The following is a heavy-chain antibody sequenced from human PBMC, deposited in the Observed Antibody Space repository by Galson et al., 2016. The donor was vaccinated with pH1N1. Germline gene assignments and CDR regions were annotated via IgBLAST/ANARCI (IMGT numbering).Heavy chain of an antibody. CDR2: IDPRVGTT. J-gene: IGHJ4*02. D-gene: IGHD1-1*01. CDR1: GYTFTTYY. Sequence: SVKVSCKASGYTFTTYYIHWVRQAPGQGLEWLGVIDPRVGTTNYAQKFQGRLTMTSYKSTSTVSMELSSLKSDDTAVYSCARDLARQHDYWGQGTLVTVSS. CDR3: ARDLARQHDY. V-gene: IGHV1-46*01.